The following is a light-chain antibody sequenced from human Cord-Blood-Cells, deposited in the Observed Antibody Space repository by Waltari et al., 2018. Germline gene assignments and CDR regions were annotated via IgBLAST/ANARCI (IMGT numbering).Light chain of an antibody. CDR1: SSDVGGYNY. CDR3: SSYAGSNNFVV. J-gene: IGLJ2*01. Sequence: QSALTQPPSASGSPGPSVTIPCTGTSSDVGGYNYVPWYQQHPGKAPKLMIYEVSTRPSGVPDRFAGSKSGNTASRTVSGLQAEDEADYYCSSYAGSNNFVVFGGGTKLTVL. CDR2: EVS. V-gene: IGLV2-8*01.